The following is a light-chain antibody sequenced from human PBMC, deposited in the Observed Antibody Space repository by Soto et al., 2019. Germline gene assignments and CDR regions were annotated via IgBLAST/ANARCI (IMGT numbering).Light chain of an antibody. J-gene: IGKJ1*01. V-gene: IGKV2-30*01. CDR2: KVS. Sequence: DVAMTQSPLSLPVTLGQPASISCRSSQSLVYSDGNTYLNWFQQRPGQSPRRLIYKVSNRDSGIPDRFSGSGFGTEFTLTISGLQPEDFATYYCLQHNNYPWTFGQGTKVDIK. CDR1: QSLVYSDGNTY. CDR3: LQHNNYPWT.